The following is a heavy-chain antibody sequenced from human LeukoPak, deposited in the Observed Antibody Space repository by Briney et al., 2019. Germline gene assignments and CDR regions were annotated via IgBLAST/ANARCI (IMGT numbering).Heavy chain of an antibody. V-gene: IGHV3-7*01. D-gene: IGHD3-22*01. Sequence: PGGSLRLSCAASGFTFNNNWMTWVRQAPGKGPEWVANIKEDGSEKFYVDSVKGRFTISRDNAKNSLYLQMTSLRAEDTAVYYCTRATVHYDSSGYFEGLFAFDIAGQGTMVTVSS. J-gene: IGHJ3*02. CDR1: GFTFNNNW. CDR2: IKEDGSEK. CDR3: TRATVHYDSSGYFEGLFAFDI.